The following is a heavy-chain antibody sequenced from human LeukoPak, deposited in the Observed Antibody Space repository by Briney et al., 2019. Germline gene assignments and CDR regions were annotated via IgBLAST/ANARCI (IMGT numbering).Heavy chain of an antibody. CDR1: GYTFTSYG. J-gene: IGHJ4*02. V-gene: IGHV1-18*01. Sequence: ASVKVSCKASGYTFTSYGISWVRQAPGQGLEWMGWISAYNGNTNYAQKLQGRVTMTTDTSTSTAYMELSRLRSDDTAVYYCARPYCTNGVCYSLFDYWGQGTLVTVSS. CDR2: ISAYNGNT. D-gene: IGHD2-8*01. CDR3: ARPYCTNGVCYSLFDY.